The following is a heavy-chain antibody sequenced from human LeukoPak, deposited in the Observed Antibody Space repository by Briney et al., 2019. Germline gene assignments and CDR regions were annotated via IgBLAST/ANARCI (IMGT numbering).Heavy chain of an antibody. V-gene: IGHV1-18*01. D-gene: IGHD3-10*01. Sequence: ASVKVSCKASGYTFTSYGISWVRQAPGQGLEWMGWISAYNGNTNYAQKLQGRVTMTTDTSTSTAYMELRSLRSDDTAVYYCVRGPYGSGSYYRGRGWFDPWGQGTLVTVSS. J-gene: IGHJ5*02. CDR2: ISAYNGNT. CDR1: GYTFTSYG. CDR3: VRGPYGSGSYYRGRGWFDP.